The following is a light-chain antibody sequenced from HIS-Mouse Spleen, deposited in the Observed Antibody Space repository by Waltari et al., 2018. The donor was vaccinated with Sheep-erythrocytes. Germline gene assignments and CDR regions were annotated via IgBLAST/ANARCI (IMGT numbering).Light chain of an antibody. CDR3: QAWDSSTAV. Sequence: SYELTQPPSVSVSPGQTASIFRPGDKLGDKYACWCQQKPGQSTVLVIYQDSNRPSGIPGRFTGSNAENTATLTVSGTQAMDEADYYCQAWDSSTAVFGRGTKLTVL. CDR1: KLGDKY. J-gene: IGLJ2*01. V-gene: IGLV3-1*01. CDR2: QDS.